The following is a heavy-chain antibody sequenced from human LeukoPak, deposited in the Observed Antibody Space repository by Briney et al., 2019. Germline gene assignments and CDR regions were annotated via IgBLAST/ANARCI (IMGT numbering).Heavy chain of an antibody. D-gene: IGHD6-19*01. V-gene: IGHV3-23*01. J-gene: IGHJ4*02. CDR2: ISGSGGST. CDR3: AKVGIAVAGTSPSLDY. Sequence: EALSLTCAVYGGSLSTYYWTWIRQPPGKGLEWVSAISGSGGSTYYADSVKGRFTISRDNSKNTLYLQMNSLRAEDTAVYYCAKVGIAVAGTSPSLDYWGQGTLVTVSS. CDR1: GGSLSTYY.